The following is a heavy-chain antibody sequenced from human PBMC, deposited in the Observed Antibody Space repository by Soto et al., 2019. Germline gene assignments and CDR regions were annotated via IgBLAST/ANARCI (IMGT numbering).Heavy chain of an antibody. CDR3: ERENNVAPPQGTENWFDP. V-gene: IGHV4-31*03. J-gene: IGHJ5*02. D-gene: IGHD2-8*02. CDR1: GGSISSGGYY. CDR2: IYYSGST. Sequence: QVQLQESGPGLVKPSQTLSLTCTVSGGSISSGGYYWSWIRQHPGKGLEWIGYIYYSGSTYYNPSLKSRVTISVDPSKNQFSLKRSSVTAADTAVYYCERENNVAPPQGTENWFDPWGQGTLVTVSS.